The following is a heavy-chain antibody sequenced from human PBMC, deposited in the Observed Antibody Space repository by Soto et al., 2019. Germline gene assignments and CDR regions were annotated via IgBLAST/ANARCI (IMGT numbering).Heavy chain of an antibody. CDR2: ISAYNGNT. CDR1: GYTFTSYG. V-gene: IGHV1-18*01. Sequence: ASVKVSCKASGYTFTSYGISWVRQAPGQGLEWMGWISAYNGNTNYAQKLQGRVTMTTDTSTSTAYMELRSLRSDDTAVYYCARDSPCSSTSCYLNYYYGMDVWGKGTTVTVSS. CDR3: ARDSPCSSTSCYLNYYYGMDV. J-gene: IGHJ6*04. D-gene: IGHD2-2*01.